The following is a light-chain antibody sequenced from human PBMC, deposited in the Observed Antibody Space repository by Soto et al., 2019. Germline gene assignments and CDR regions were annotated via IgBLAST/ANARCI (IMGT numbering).Light chain of an antibody. V-gene: IGLV2-14*02. Sequence: QSALTQPASVSGSPGQSITISCTGTSSDVGSQNLVSWYQQHPGKAPKLMIYEVSDRPSGVSNRFSGSKSGNTASLTISGLQAEDEADYYCSSYTTSTTYVFGTGTQLTVL. J-gene: IGLJ1*01. CDR3: SSYTTSTTYV. CDR2: EVS. CDR1: SSDVGSQNL.